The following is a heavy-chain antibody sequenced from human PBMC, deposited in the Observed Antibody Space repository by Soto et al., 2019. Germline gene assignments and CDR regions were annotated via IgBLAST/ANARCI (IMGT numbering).Heavy chain of an antibody. J-gene: IGHJ6*02. CDR3: AKDRRAEEWLLSLYYYYYGMDV. CDR2: ISYDGSNK. V-gene: IGHV3-30*18. Sequence: PGGSLRLSCAASGFTFSSYGMHWVRQAPGKXLEWVAVISYDGSNKYYADSVKGRFTISRDNSKNTLYLQMNSLRAEDTAVYYCAKDRRAEEWLLSLYYYYYGMDVWGQGTTVTVSS. D-gene: IGHD3-3*01. CDR1: GFTFSSYG.